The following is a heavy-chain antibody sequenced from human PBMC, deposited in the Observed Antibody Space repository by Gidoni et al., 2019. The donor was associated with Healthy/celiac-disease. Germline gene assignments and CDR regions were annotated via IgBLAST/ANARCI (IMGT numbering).Heavy chain of an antibody. J-gene: IGHJ3*02. V-gene: IGHV3-9*01. CDR2: ISWNSGSI. Sequence: EVQLVESGGGLVQPGRSLRLSCAASGFTFDAYAMHWVRQAPGKGLEWVSGISWNSGSIGYADSVKGRFTISRDNAKNSLYLQMNSLRAEDTALYYCAKTFPTYYDFWSGSSDAFDIWGQGTMVTVSS. CDR1: GFTFDAYA. CDR3: AKTFPTYYDFWSGSSDAFDI. D-gene: IGHD3-3*01.